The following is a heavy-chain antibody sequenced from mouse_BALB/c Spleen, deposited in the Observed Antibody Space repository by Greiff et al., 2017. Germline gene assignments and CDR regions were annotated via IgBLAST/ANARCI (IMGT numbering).Heavy chain of an antibody. D-gene: IGHD1-1*01. J-gene: IGHJ4*01. CDR2: ISSGGSYT. CDR1: GFTFSSYG. Sequence: EVKLVESGGGLVQPGGSRKLSCAASGFTFSSYGMSWVRQTPDKRLEWVATISSGGSYTYYPDSVKGRFTISRDNAKNTLYLQMSSLKSEDTAMYYCARHPLYDYDAMDYWGQGTSVTVSS. V-gene: IGHV5-6*03. CDR3: ARHPLYDYDAMDY.